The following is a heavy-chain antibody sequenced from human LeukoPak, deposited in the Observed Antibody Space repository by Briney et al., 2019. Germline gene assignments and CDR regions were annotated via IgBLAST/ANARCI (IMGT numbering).Heavy chain of an antibody. CDR1: GFTFSSYA. CDR2: ISYDGSNK. CDR3: ARDMAKENTYYYDSSGSPDY. J-gene: IGHJ4*02. V-gene: IGHV3-30*04. Sequence: GGSLRLSCAASGFTFSSYAMHWVRQAPGKGLEWVAVISYDGSNKYYADSVKGRFTISRDNSKNTLYLQMNSLRAEDTAVYYCARDMAKENTYYYDSSGSPDYWGQGTLVTVSS. D-gene: IGHD3-22*01.